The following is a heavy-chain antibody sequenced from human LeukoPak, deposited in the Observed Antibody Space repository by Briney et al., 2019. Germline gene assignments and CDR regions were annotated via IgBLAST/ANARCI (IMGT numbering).Heavy chain of an antibody. CDR1: GFTFSSYW. D-gene: IGHD6-13*01. Sequence: PGGSLRLSCGVSGFTFSSYWMNWVRQAPGKGLEWVASIKQDGGEKSYVDSVKGRFTISRDNAKNSLYLQMGSLRAEDTAVYYCARDGTAAGLYFDLWGQGTLITVSS. V-gene: IGHV3-7*01. CDR3: ARDGTAAGLYFDL. J-gene: IGHJ4*01. CDR2: IKQDGGEK.